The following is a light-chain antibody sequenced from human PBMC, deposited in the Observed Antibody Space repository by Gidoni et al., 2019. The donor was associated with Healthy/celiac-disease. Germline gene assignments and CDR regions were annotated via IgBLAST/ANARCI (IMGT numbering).Light chain of an antibody. V-gene: IGKV1-39*01. CDR1: QSISSY. CDR2: AAS. Sequence: DIQMTQSPSSLSASVGDRGTITCRASQSISSYLNWYQQKPGKAPKLLIYAASSLQSGVPSRFSGSGSGTDFTITISSLQPEDVATYYCQHSYSTPRTFGQGTKLEIK. CDR3: QHSYSTPRT. J-gene: IGKJ2*01.